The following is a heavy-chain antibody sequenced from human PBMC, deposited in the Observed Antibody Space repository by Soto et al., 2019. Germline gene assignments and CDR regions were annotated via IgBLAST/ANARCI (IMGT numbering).Heavy chain of an antibody. D-gene: IGHD6-19*01. CDR3: ARDQKYSSGWDHEYSYYGMDV. CDR1: GFTFSTYA. Sequence: PGGSLRLSCAASGFTFSTYAMHWVRQAPGKGLEWVAFMSNDGSNIYYADSVKGRFTVSRDNSKNTLYLQMNSLRPEDTAVYYCARDQKYSSGWDHEYSYYGMDVWAQRNTVTVSS. V-gene: IGHV3-30-3*01. CDR2: MSNDGSNI. J-gene: IGHJ6*02.